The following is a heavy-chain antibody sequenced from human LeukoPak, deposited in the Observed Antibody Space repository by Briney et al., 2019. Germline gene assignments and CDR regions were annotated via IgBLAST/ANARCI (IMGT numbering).Heavy chain of an antibody. V-gene: IGHV4-39*01. CDR3: ARLNYDSSGYSSGFDY. CDR2: IYYSGST. J-gene: IGHJ4*02. Sequence: ASETLSLTCTVSGGSISSSSYYWGWIRQPPGKGLEWIGSIYYSGSTYYNPSLKSRVTISVDTSKNQFPLKLSSVTAADTAVYYCARLNYDSSGYSSGFDYWGQGTLVTVSS. CDR1: GGSISSSSYY. D-gene: IGHD3-22*01.